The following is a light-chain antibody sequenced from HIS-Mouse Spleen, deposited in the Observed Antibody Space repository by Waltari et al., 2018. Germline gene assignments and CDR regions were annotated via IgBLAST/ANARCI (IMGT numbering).Light chain of an antibody. CDR1: ALPKKS. CDR2: EDS. V-gene: IGLV3-10*01. J-gene: IGLJ2*01. CDR3: YSTDSSGNHRV. Sequence: SYALTQPPSVSVSPGQTARITCSGDALPKKSAYWYQQQSGQAPGLVIYEDSTRPSGIPERFSGSSSGTMATLTISGAQVEDEADYYCYSTDSSGNHRVFGGGTKLTVL.